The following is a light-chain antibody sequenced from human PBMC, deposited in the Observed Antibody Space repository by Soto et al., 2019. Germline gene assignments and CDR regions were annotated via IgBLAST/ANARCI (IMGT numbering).Light chain of an antibody. V-gene: IGKV3-15*01. CDR3: QHYNSYSEV. CDR2: RAS. CDR1: QSVSNS. J-gene: IGKJ1*01. Sequence: MTQSPATLSVSPGASAPLSSRASQSVSNSLAWYQQKPGQAPRLLIYRASTRATGIPARFSGSGSGTEFSLTISSLQSEDFATYYCQHYNSYSEVFGQGTKVDIK.